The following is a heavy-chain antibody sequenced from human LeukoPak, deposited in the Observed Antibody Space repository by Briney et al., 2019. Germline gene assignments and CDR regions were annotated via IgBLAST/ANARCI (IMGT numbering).Heavy chain of an antibody. CDR1: GFTFSSYA. J-gene: IGHJ4*02. V-gene: IGHV3-30*04. CDR3: ARAPGTMIVVDY. CDR2: TSFDGSDN. D-gene: IGHD3-22*01. Sequence: PGGSLRLSCAASGFTFSSYAMHWVRQAPGKGLKWVAVTSFDGSDNYYADSVKDRFTISRDNSKNTLYLQMNSLRPDDTAVYYCARAPGTMIVVDYWGQGTLVTVSS.